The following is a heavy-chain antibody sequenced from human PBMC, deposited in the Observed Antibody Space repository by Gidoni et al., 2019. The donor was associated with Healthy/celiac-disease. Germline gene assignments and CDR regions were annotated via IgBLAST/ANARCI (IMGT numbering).Heavy chain of an antibody. CDR2: ISGSVGST. V-gene: IGHV3-23*01. D-gene: IGHD2-21*02. J-gene: IGHJ4*02. CDR3: AKDCDFDPRGGYFDY. CDR1: GFTFRSYA. Sequence: EVQLLEYGGGLVQPGGSLRLSCAASGFTFRSYAMSWVRQAPGKGLEWVSAISGSVGSTYYADSVKGRFTISRDNSKNTLYLQMNSLRAEDTAVYYCAKDCDFDPRGGYFDYWGQGTLVTVSS.